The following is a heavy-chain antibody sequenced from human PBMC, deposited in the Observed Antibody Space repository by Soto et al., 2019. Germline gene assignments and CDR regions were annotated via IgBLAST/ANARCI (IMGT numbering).Heavy chain of an antibody. J-gene: IGHJ4*02. D-gene: IGHD3-22*01. V-gene: IGHV4-39*02. CDR2: IYYSGST. Sequence: PSETLSLTCTVSGGSISSSSYYWGWIRQPPGKGLEWIGSIYYSGSTYYNPSLKSRVTISVDTSKNHFSLRLTSVTAADTALYYCTRGAGAPWVRFDSWGLGTLVTVSS. CDR1: GGSISSSSYY. CDR3: TRGAGAPWVRFDS.